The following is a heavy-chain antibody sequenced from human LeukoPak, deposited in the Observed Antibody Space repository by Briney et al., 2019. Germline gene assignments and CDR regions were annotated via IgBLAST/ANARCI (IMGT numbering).Heavy chain of an antibody. V-gene: IGHV3-20*01. CDR2: INWNGGDT. CDR3: ARGGGFGELLSGH. Sequence: GGSLRLSCAASGFTFSSYAMSWVRQAPGKGLEWVSAINWNGGDTAYADSVQGRFTISRDNTKNSLYLEMNSLRAEDTAIYHCARGGGFGELLSGHWGQGILVTVSS. D-gene: IGHD3-10*01. CDR1: GFTFSSYA. J-gene: IGHJ4*02.